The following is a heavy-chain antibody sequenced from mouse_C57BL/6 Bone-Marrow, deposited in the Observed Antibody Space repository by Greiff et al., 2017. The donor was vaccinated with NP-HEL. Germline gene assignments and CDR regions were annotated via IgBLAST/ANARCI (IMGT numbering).Heavy chain of an antibody. J-gene: IGHJ3*01. CDR3: ARQGGSASFAY. D-gene: IGHD6-1*01. Sequence: QVHVKQSGAELARPGASVKMSCKASGYTFTSYTMHWVKQRPGQGLEWIGYINPSSGYTKYNQKFKDKATLTADKSSSTAYMQLSSLTSEDSAVYYCARQGGSASFAYWGQGTLVTVSA. CDR2: INPSSGYT. V-gene: IGHV1-4*01. CDR1: GYTFTSYT.